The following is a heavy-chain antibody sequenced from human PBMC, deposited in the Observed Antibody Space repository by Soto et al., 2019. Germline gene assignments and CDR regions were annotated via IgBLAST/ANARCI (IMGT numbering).Heavy chain of an antibody. CDR3: ATGDYGMDV. V-gene: IGHV6-1*01. D-gene: IGHD3-10*01. J-gene: IGHJ6*02. Sequence: PSQTLSLTCAISGDSFSSNSAAWNSTRQSPSRGLEWLGRTYYRSKWYNDYAVSVKRRITINTDTSNNQLTLQLNSVTPQESATDYCATGDYGMDVWGQGTTVTVSS. CDR1: GDSFSSNSAA. CDR2: TYYRSKWYN.